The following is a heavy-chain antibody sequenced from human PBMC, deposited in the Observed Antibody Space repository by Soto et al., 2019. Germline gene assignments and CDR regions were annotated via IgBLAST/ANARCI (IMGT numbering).Heavy chain of an antibody. CDR3: ARGRDTMVRGVMAPHYYMDV. CDR1: GGSFSGYY. Sequence: PSETLSLTCAVYGGSFSGYYWSWIRQPPGKGLEWIGEINHSGSTNYKPSLKSRVTISVDTSKNQFSLKLSSVTAADTAVYYCARGRDTMVRGVMAPHYYMDVWGKGTTVTVS. J-gene: IGHJ6*03. V-gene: IGHV4-34*01. D-gene: IGHD3-10*01. CDR2: INHSGST.